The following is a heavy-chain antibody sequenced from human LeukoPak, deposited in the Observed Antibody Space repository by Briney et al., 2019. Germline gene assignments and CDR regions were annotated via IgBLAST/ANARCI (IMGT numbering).Heavy chain of an antibody. CDR2: ISGDGGST. V-gene: IGHV3-43*02. CDR3: AKGTLVKVFDY. D-gene: IGHD3-10*01. Sequence: GGSLRLSCGASGFTFDDYAMHWVRQAPGKGPEWVSLISGDGGSTYYADSVKGRFIVSRDNSKNSLFLQMNSLRTADTALYYCAKGTLVKVFDYWGQGTLATVS. J-gene: IGHJ4*02. CDR1: GFTFDDYA.